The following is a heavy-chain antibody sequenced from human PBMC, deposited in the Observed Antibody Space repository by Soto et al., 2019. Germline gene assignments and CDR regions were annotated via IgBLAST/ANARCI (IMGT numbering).Heavy chain of an antibody. CDR3: AKGFDYGDTKNIDH. V-gene: IGHV3-23*01. CDR2: ITNTGITT. D-gene: IGHD4-17*01. CDR1: GFGFSTHA. Sequence: GGSLRLSCAASGFGFSTHALSWVRQAPGKGLEWLSSITNTGITTHYADSVKGRFTISRENSRNTLHLQMNNLRVDDTAVYYCAKGFDYGDTKNIDHWGQGSLVTVSS. J-gene: IGHJ4*02.